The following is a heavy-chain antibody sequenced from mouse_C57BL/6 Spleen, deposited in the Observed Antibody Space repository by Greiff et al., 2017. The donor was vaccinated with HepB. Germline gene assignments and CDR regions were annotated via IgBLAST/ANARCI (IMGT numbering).Heavy chain of an antibody. CDR1: GYAFTNYL. Sequence: QVQLQQSGAELVRPGTSVKVSCKASGYAFTNYLIEWVKQRPGQGLEWIGVINPGSGGTNYNEKFKGKATLTADKSSSTAYMLLSSLTSEDSAVYFCARFSHYGSSYGDYWGQGTTLTVSS. J-gene: IGHJ2*01. CDR3: ARFSHYGSSYGDY. CDR2: INPGSGGT. V-gene: IGHV1-54*01. D-gene: IGHD1-1*01.